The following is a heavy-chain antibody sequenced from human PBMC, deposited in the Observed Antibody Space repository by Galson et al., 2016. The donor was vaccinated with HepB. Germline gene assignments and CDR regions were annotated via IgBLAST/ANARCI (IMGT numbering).Heavy chain of an antibody. CDR1: GFMFDDYA. J-gene: IGHJ4*02. V-gene: IGHV3-9*01. D-gene: IGHD6-19*01. Sequence: SLRLSCAVSGFMFDDYAMHWVRQAPGKGLEWVSSISWNITNIDYADSVKGRFTISRDNAKNSLYPQMNSLRDEDTAFYYCAKGGWLGYYYFDYWGQGILVTVSS. CDR3: AKGGWLGYYYFDY. CDR2: ISWNITNI.